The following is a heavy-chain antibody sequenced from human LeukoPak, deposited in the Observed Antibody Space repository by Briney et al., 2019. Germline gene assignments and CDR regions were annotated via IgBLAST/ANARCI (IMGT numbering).Heavy chain of an antibody. Sequence: SVKLSFKASGGTFSIYAISWVRQAPGQGLEWMGRIIPIFGIANYAQKFQGRVTITADKSTSTAYMELSSLRAEDTAVYYCARDRGYCSSTSCLVGWFDRWGQGTLVTVSS. CDR2: IIPIFGIA. CDR1: GGTFSIYA. CDR3: ARDRGYCSSTSCLVGWFDR. J-gene: IGHJ5*02. V-gene: IGHV1-69*04. D-gene: IGHD2-2*01.